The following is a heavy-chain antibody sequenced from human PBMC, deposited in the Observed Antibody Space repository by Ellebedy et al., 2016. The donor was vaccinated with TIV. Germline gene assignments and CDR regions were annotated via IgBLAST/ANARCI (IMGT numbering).Heavy chain of an antibody. CDR2: VSYSGQS. V-gene: IGHV4-39*01. CDR1: GVPLDSPSYL. D-gene: IGHD6-19*01. CDR3: VYDSSAWSGPYYIDY. J-gene: IGHJ4*02. Sequence: SETLSLXXSVSGVPLDSPSYLWGWVRQAPGRGLEWLGSVSYSGQSYYSPSLASRLSISLDAPKKELSLRLSSVTAADTAVYYCVYDSSAWSGPYYIDYWGRGALVTVSS.